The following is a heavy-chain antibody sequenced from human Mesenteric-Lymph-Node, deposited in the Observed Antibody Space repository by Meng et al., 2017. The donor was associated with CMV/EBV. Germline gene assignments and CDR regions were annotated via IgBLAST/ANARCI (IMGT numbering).Heavy chain of an antibody. CDR2: IYSGGSST. V-gene: IGHV3-23*03. J-gene: IGHJ4*02. CDR1: GFTFSSYA. Sequence: GESLKISCAASGFTFSSYAMSWVRQAPGKGLEWVSVIYSGGSSTYYADSVKGRFTISRDNSKNTLYLQMNSLRAEDTAVYYCAKDSGSSGWADYWGQGTLVTVSS. CDR3: AKDSGSSGWADY. D-gene: IGHD6-19*01.